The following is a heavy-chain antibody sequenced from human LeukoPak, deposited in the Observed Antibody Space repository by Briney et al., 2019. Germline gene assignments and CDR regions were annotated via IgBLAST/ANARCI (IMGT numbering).Heavy chain of an antibody. CDR2: IWYDGSNK. D-gene: IGHD6-13*01. Sequence: PGGSLRLSCAASGFTSSSYGMHWVRQAPGKGLEWVAVIWYDGSNKYYADSVKGRFTISRDNSKNTLYLQMNSLRAEDTAVYYCARAGRVVAAGILAYFDYWGQGTLVTVSS. CDR3: ARAGRVVAAGILAYFDY. CDR1: GFTSSSYG. V-gene: IGHV3-33*01. J-gene: IGHJ4*02.